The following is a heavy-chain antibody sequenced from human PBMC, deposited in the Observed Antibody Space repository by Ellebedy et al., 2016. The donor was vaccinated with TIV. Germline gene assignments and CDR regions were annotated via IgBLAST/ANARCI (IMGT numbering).Heavy chain of an antibody. V-gene: IGHV4-30-4*08. Sequence: LRLSCTVSGGSISSYYWSWIRQPPGKGLEWIAYIDYSGSDYYSPSLRDRVTISIDTSKKEFSLKVRSVTAADTAVYYCARAAGEPRFDYWGQGALVTVSS. D-gene: IGHD6-13*01. J-gene: IGHJ4*02. CDR1: GGSISSYY. CDR2: IDYSGSD. CDR3: ARAAGEPRFDY.